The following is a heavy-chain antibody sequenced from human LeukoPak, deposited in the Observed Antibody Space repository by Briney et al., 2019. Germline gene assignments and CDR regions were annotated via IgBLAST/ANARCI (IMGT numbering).Heavy chain of an antibody. V-gene: IGHV3-74*01. J-gene: IGHJ4*02. Sequence: PGGSLRLSCAASGFTFSSYWMHWVRQTPGKGLIYISRINNDGSSANYADSVRGRFTISRDNAKNSLYLQMNTLTAEDTGVYYCALEWRGGNWGQGTLVTVSS. D-gene: IGHD3-3*01. CDR1: GFTFSSYW. CDR3: ALEWRGGN. CDR2: INNDGSSA.